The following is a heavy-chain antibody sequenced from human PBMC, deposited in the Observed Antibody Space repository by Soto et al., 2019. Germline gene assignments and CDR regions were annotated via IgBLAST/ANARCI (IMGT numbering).Heavy chain of an antibody. V-gene: IGHV1-69*13. J-gene: IGHJ4*02. CDR3: ATNGGTDGYNFDY. CDR1: GVTFSRQD. Sequence: SVKVSCKASGVTFSRQDMRWVRQAPGQGLEWMGGIIPIFGTPQYAEKFQDRLTITADESTRTAYMELSSLTSEDTAMYYCATNGGTDGYNFDYWGQGTLVTAPQ. CDR2: IIPIFGTP. D-gene: IGHD5-12*01.